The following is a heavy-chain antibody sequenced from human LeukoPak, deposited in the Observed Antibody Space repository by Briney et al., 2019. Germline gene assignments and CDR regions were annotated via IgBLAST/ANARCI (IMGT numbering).Heavy chain of an antibody. V-gene: IGHV1-69*13. CDR3: ARDPPTYYYGSGSYITDY. Sequence: ASVKVSCKASGYTFTSYAISWVRQAPGQGLEWMGGIIPIFGTANYAQKFQGRVTITADESTSTAYMELSSLRSEDTAVYYCARDPPTYYYGSGSYITDYWGQGTLVTVSS. CDR1: GYTFTSYA. CDR2: IIPIFGTA. J-gene: IGHJ4*02. D-gene: IGHD3-10*01.